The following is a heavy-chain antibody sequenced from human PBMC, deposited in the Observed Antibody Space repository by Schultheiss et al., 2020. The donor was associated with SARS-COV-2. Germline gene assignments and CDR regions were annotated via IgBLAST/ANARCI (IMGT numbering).Heavy chain of an antibody. CDR3: ARDRRRRSFSSSWFYFDY. Sequence: GGSLRLSCSASGFTFSSYAMHWVRQAPGKGLEYVSAISSNGGSTYYADSVKGRFTISRDNSKNTLYLQMNSLRAEDTAVYYCARDRRRRSFSSSWFYFDYWGQGTLVTVSS. J-gene: IGHJ4*02. CDR2: ISSNGGST. CDR1: GFTFSSYA. V-gene: IGHV3-64*04. D-gene: IGHD6-13*01.